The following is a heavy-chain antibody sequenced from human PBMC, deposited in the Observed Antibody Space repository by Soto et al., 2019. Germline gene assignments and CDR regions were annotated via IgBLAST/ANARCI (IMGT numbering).Heavy chain of an antibody. CDR3: AKARAQYYDFWSGYPVDY. J-gene: IGHJ4*02. CDR1: GLTFSSYA. CDR2: ISGSGGST. V-gene: IGHV3-23*01. Sequence: PGGSLRLSCAASGLTFSSYAMRWVRQAPGKGLEWVSAISGSGGSTYYADSVKGRFTISRDNSKNTLYLQMNSLRAEDTAVYYCAKARAQYYDFWSGYPVDYWGQGTLVTVSS. D-gene: IGHD3-3*01.